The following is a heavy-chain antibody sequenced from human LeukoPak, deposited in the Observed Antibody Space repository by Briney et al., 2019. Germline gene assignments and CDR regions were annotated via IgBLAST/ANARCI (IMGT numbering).Heavy chain of an antibody. CDR2: ISWNSDSI. J-gene: IGHJ4*02. CDR1: GFTFDDYA. Sequence: GGSLRLSCAASGFTFDDYAMHWVRQAPGKGLEWVSGISWNSDSIGFADSVKGRFTISRDNAKNSLYLQMSSLRAEDTAVYYCARLDYFDYWGQGTLVTVSS. V-gene: IGHV3-9*01. CDR3: ARLDYFDY.